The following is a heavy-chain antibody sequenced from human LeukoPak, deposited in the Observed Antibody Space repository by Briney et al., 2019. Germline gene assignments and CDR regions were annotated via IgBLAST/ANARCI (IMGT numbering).Heavy chain of an antibody. CDR3: ATHPGDTSYGFDY. V-gene: IGHV3-53*01. J-gene: IGHJ4*02. CDR2: IYSGGST. Sequence: GGSLRLSCAASGFTVSRKYMSWVRQAPGKGLEWVSLIYSGGSTYYADSVKGRFTISRDNSKNTLYLQMNSLRAEDTAVYYCATHPGDTSYGFDYWGQGTLVTVSS. D-gene: IGHD5-18*01. CDR1: GFTVSRKY.